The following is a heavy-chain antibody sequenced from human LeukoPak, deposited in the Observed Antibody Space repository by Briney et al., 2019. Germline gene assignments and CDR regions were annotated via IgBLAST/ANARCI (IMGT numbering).Heavy chain of an antibody. CDR2: ISGSGGST. D-gene: IGHD3-9*01. J-gene: IGHJ4*02. Sequence: GGSLRLSCAASGFTFTSYAMSWVRRAPGKGLEWVSAISGSGGSTYYADSVKGRFTISRDNSKNTLYLQMNSLRAEDTALYYCARVNDILTGYYPFDYWGQGTLVTVSS. CDR1: GFTFTSYA. CDR3: ARVNDILTGYYPFDY. V-gene: IGHV3-23*01.